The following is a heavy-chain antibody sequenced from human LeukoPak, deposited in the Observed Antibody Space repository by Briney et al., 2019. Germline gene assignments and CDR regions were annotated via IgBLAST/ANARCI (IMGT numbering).Heavy chain of an antibody. D-gene: IGHD5-24*01. CDR2: IYYSGST. CDR1: GGSISSYY. CDR3: ARSRGRDGYNFFDY. J-gene: IGHJ4*02. Sequence: SETLSLTCTVSGGSISSYYWSWIRQPPGKGLEWIGYIYYSGSTNYNPSLKSRVTISVDTSKNQFSLKLSSVTAADTAVYYCARSRGRDGYNFFDYWGQGTLVTVSS. V-gene: IGHV4-59*08.